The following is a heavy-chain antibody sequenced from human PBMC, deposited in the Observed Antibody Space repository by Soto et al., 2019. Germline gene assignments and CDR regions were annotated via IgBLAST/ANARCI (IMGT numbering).Heavy chain of an antibody. CDR3: ARWVGEARVRYYYYMHV. J-gene: IGHJ6*03. D-gene: IGHD3-10*01. Sequence: ASVKVSCKASGYTFTSYDINWVRQATGQGLEWMGWMNPNSGNTGYAQKFQGRVTMTRNTSISTAYMELSSLRPEDTAVYYCARWVGEARVRYYYYMHVCDKTPTGTLS. V-gene: IGHV1-8*01. CDR1: GYTFTSYD. CDR2: MNPNSGNT.